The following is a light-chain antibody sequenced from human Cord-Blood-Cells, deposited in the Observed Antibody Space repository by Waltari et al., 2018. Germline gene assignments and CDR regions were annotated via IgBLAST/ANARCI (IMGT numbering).Light chain of an antibody. V-gene: IGLV2-14*01. Sequence: QSPLTQSASVSGSPGRSITISCTGTSSDVGGYTYVSWYQQHPGNAPKLMIYDVSNRPSGVSNRFSGSKSGNTASLTISGLQAEDEADYYCSSYTSSSTVVFGGGTKLTVL. J-gene: IGLJ2*01. CDR1: SSDVGGYTY. CDR3: SSYTSSSTVV. CDR2: DVS.